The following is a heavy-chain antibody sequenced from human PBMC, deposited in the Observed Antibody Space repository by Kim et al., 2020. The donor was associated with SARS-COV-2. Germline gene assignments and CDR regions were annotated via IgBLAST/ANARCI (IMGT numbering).Heavy chain of an antibody. CDR1: GVSVTTNHW. CDR2: ILHTGDT. V-gene: IGHV4-4*02. CDR3: ASPERY. Sequence: SETLSLTCAVSGVSVTTNHWWSWVRQPPGKGLEWIGEILHTGDTAYTPSFKSRVTMSLDKSKNEISLNLNSVTAADTAVYYCASPERYWGRGILVTVSS. J-gene: IGHJ4*02. D-gene: IGHD1-26*01.